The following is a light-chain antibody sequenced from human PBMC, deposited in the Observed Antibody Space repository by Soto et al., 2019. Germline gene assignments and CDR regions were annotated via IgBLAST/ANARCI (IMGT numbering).Light chain of an antibody. CDR1: NIGSKS. CDR3: QVWDSSSDHYG. J-gene: IGLJ1*01. V-gene: IGLV3-21*04. Sequence: SYELTQPPSVSVAPGKTARITCGGNNIGSKSVHWYQQKPRQAPVLVIYYDSDRPSGIPERFSGSNSGNTATLTISRVEAGDEADYYCQVWDSSSDHYGFGTGTKLT. CDR2: YDS.